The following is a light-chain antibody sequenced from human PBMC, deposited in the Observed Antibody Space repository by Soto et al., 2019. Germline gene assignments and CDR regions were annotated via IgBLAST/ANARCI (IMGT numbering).Light chain of an antibody. CDR1: SSDIGGYNY. Sequence: QSALTQPASVSGSPGQSITISCTGTSSDIGGYNYVSWYQHHPGKAPKLMLYEVSNRPSGVSNRFSGSKSGNTASLTISGLQAEDEAAYYCSSYTTSSTRVFGTGTKVTVL. CDR3: SSYTTSSTRV. V-gene: IGLV2-14*01. CDR2: EVS. J-gene: IGLJ1*01.